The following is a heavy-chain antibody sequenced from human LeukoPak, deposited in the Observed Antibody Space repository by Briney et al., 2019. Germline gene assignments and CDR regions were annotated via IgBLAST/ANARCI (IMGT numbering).Heavy chain of an antibody. Sequence: PSETLSLTCTVSGVSISSYYWSWIRQPPGKGLEWIGYIFYSGTTIYNPSHRSRVTISADTSKNHFSLRLRSVTAADTAVYYCARLAAISGSDYPDDWGQGTLVTVSS. CDR3: ARLAAISGSDYPDD. J-gene: IGHJ4*02. CDR2: IFYSGTT. V-gene: IGHV4-59*08. D-gene: IGHD1-26*01. CDR1: GVSISSYY.